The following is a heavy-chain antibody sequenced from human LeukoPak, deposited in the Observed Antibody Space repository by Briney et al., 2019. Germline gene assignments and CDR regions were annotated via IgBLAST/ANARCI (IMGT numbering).Heavy chain of an antibody. V-gene: IGHV4-59*01. Sequence: SGTLSLTCTVSGGSISSYYWSWIRQPPGKGLEWIGYIYYSGSTNYNPSLKSRVTISVDTSKNQFSLKLSSVTAADTAVYYCARGDGTTAPSSFDYWGQGTLVTVSS. CDR3: ARGDGTTAPSSFDY. CDR2: IYYSGST. J-gene: IGHJ4*02. D-gene: IGHD1-1*01. CDR1: GGSISSYY.